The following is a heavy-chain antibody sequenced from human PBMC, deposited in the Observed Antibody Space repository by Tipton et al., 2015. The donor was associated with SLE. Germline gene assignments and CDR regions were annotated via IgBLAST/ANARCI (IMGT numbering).Heavy chain of an antibody. J-gene: IGHJ4*02. Sequence: TLSLTCTVSGGSLSTYYWTWIRQPPGKGLEWIGHIYSSGSSDLNPSLKSRVTISVDTSKNQFSLNLRSVTAADTAVYYCVGPYSSTWFYWGQGALVSVTA. CDR2: IYSSGSS. CDR1: GGSLSTYY. V-gene: IGHV4-59*12. D-gene: IGHD2-2*01. CDR3: VGPYSSTWFY.